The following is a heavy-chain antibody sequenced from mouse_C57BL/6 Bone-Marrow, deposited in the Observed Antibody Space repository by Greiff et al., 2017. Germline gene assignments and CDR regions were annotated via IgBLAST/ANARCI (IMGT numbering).Heavy chain of an antibody. V-gene: IGHV1-81*01. CDR2: IYPRSGNT. Sequence: QVQLKQSGAELARPGASVKLSCKASGYTFTSYGISWVKQRTGQGLEWIGEIYPRSGNTYYNEKFKGKATLTADKSSSTAYMELRSLTSEDSAVYFCARRRIYYDYVAYWGQGTLVTVSA. CDR3: ARRRIYYDYVAY. D-gene: IGHD2-4*01. CDR1: GYTFTSYG. J-gene: IGHJ3*01.